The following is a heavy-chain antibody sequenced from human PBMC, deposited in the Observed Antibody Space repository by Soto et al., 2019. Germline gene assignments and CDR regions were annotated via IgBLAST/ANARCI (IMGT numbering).Heavy chain of an antibody. CDR3: ARRDSLWYSTSGSPGWFDP. V-gene: IGHV4-34*01. J-gene: IGHJ5*02. D-gene: IGHD3-10*01. Sequence: QVQLQQWGAGLLKPSETLSLTCAVYGGSFSGYYWSWIRQPPGKGLESIGEINHSGSTNYNPSLKRRVTISLDTSNNHFSLQLSSVTAADTAVYYCARRDSLWYSTSGSPGWFDPWGQGTLVTVSS. CDR1: GGSFSGYY. CDR2: INHSGST.